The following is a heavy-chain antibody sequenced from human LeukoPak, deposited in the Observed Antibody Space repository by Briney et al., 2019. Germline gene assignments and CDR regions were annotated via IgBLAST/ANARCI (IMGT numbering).Heavy chain of an antibody. J-gene: IGHJ4*02. CDR1: GGSISSGGYY. V-gene: IGHV4-31*03. CDR3: ARSRYSSSWTDDPIDY. D-gene: IGHD6-13*01. Sequence: SETLSLTCTVSGGSISSGGYYWSWIRQHPGKGLEWIGYIYYSGSTYYNPSLKSRVTISVDTSKNQFSLKLSSVTAADTAVYYCARSRYSSSWTDDPIDYWGQGTLVTVSP. CDR2: IYYSGST.